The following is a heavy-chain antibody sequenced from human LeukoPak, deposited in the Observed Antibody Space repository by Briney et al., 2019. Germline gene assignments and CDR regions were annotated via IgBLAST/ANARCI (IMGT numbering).Heavy chain of an antibody. J-gene: IGHJ4*02. D-gene: IGHD3/OR15-3a*01. CDR2: MNPNSGNT. V-gene: IGHV1-8*01. CDR1: GYTFTSYD. CDR3: ARALGGASWTDY. Sequence: ASVKVSCKASGYTFTSYDINWVRQATGRGLEWMGWMNPNSGNTGYAKKFQGRVTLTRNTSISTAYMELSSLRSEDTAVYYCARALGGASWTDYWGQGTLVTVSS.